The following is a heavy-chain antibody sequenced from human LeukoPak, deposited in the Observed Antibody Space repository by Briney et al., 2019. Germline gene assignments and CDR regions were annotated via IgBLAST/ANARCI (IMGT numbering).Heavy chain of an antibody. Sequence: PGGSLRLSCAASGFTLSSYRMNWVRQAPGKGLEWVPYISSSSSTIYYADSVKGRFTISRDNAKNSLYLQMNGLRAEDTAVYYCARQGSEYYMDVWGKGTTVTVSS. D-gene: IGHD3-10*01. CDR1: GFTLSSYR. V-gene: IGHV3-48*01. CDR2: ISSSSSTI. J-gene: IGHJ6*03. CDR3: ARQGSEYYMDV.